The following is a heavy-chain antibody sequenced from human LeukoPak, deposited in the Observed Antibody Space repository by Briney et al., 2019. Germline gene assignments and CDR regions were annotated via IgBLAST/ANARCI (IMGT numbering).Heavy chain of an antibody. J-gene: IGHJ4*02. Sequence: PGGSLRLSCAASGFTFSSYAMSWVRQAPGKGLEWVSAISGSGGSTYYADSVKGRFTISRDNSKNTLYLQMNSLRAEDTAVYYCARVDDYGDYRPIDYWGQGTLVTVSS. CDR1: GFTFSSYA. D-gene: IGHD4-17*01. CDR2: ISGSGGST. CDR3: ARVDDYGDYRPIDY. V-gene: IGHV3-23*01.